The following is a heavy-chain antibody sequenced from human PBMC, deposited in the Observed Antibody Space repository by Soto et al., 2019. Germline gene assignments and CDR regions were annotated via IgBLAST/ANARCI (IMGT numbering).Heavy chain of an antibody. CDR3: TTDSPVDTAMANYYYYGMDV. V-gene: IGHV3-15*07. D-gene: IGHD5-18*01. Sequence: SGGSLRLSCAASGFTFSNAWMNWVRQAPGKGLEWVGRIKSKTDGGTTDYAAPVKGRFTISRDDSKNTLYLQMNSLKTEDTAVYYCTTDSPVDTAMANYYYYGMDVWGQGTTVTVSS. J-gene: IGHJ6*02. CDR1: GFTFSNAW. CDR2: IKSKTDGGTT.